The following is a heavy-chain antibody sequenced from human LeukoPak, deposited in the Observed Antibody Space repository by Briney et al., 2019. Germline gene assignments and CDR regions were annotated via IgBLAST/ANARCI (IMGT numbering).Heavy chain of an antibody. CDR3: ARGGGLFDV. V-gene: IGHV4-61*02. CDR2: TYRTGSS. J-gene: IGHJ3*01. Sequence: SQTLSLTCTVSGVSGGSISSRTHYYSWIRQTAGKGLEWIGRTYRTGSSNYNPSLKSRVSMSVDTSKNQFSLKLNSVTAADTAVYYCARGGGLFDVWGQGTKVTVSS. CDR1: SGVSGGSISSRTHY. D-gene: IGHD3-10*01.